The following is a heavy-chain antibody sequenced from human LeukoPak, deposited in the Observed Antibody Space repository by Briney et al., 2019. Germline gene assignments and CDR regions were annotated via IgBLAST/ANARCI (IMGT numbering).Heavy chain of an antibody. J-gene: IGHJ6*03. D-gene: IGHD2-2*01. CDR1: GYTFTSYD. CDR3: ARMPYCSSTSCRPYYYYYYMDV. V-gene: IGHV1-8*03. Sequence: ASVRVSCKASGYTFTSYDINWVRQATGQGLEWMGWMNPNSGNTGYAQKLQGRVTITRNTSISTAYMELSSLRSEDTAVYYCARMPYCSSTSCRPYYYYYYMDVWGKGTTVTVSS. CDR2: MNPNSGNT.